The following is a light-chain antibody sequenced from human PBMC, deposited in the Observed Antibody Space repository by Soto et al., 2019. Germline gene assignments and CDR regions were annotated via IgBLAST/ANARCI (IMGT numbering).Light chain of an antibody. CDR2: GAS. CDR3: PPYGSSPWT. V-gene: IGKV3-20*01. J-gene: IGKJ1*01. CDR1: QSVSSSY. Sequence: EIVLTKSPGTLSLSPGERATLSCRASQSVSSSYLAWYQQKPGQAPRLLIYGASSRATGIPDRFSGSGSGTDFTLTISRLQPEDFAVYYCPPYGSSPWTFGQGTKVDIK.